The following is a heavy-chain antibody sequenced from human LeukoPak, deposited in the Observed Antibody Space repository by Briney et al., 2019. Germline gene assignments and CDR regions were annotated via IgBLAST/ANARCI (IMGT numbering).Heavy chain of an antibody. CDR3: VIKTDPGTLDY. Sequence: AGGSLRLSCAASGFTFSSYAMHWVRQAPGKGLEWVAVISYDGSNKYYADSVKGRFTISRDNSKNTLYLQMNSLRAEDTAVYYCVIKTDPGTLDYWGQGALVTVSS. CDR1: GFTFSSYA. CDR2: ISYDGSNK. J-gene: IGHJ4*02. V-gene: IGHV3-30-3*01. D-gene: IGHD6-13*01.